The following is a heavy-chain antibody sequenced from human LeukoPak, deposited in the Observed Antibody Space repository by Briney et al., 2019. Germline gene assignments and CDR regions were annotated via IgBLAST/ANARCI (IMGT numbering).Heavy chain of an antibody. CDR3: ARDAGYSSSSLDFDY. J-gene: IGHJ4*02. V-gene: IGHV1-8*01. CDR2: MNPNSGNT. D-gene: IGHD6-6*01. CDR1: GYTFTSYD. Sequence: GASVKVSCKASGYTFTSYDINWVRQATGQGLEWMGWMNPNSGNTGYAQKFQGRVTMTRDTSISTAYMELSRLRSDDTAVYYCARDAGYSSSSLDFDYWGQGTLVTVSS.